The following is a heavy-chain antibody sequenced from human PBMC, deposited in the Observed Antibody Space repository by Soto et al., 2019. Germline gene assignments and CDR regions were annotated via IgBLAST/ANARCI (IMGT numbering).Heavy chain of an antibody. CDR3: ARIPRLRYYDFWSGYFDY. V-gene: IGHV2-26*01. Sequence: SGPTLVNPTETLTLTCTVSGFSLSNARMGVSWIRQPPGKALEWLAHIFSNDEKSYSTSLKSRLTISKDTSKSQVVLTITNMDPVDTATYYCARIPRLRYYDFWSGYFDYWGQGTLVTVSS. CDR2: IFSNDEK. J-gene: IGHJ4*02. CDR1: GFSLSNARMG. D-gene: IGHD3-3*01.